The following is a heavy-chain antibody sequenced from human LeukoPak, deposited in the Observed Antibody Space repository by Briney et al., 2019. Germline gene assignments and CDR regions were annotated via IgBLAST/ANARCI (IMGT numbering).Heavy chain of an antibody. CDR1: GYTFTSYG. CDR2: ISTYNGNT. Sequence: ASVKVSCKASGYTFTSYGINWVRQAPGQGLEWMGWISTYNGNTNYAQKFQGRVTVTTDTSTSTAYMELRSLRSDDTAVYYCAIVKYSSGWYKYWGQGTLVTVSS. D-gene: IGHD6-19*01. J-gene: IGHJ4*02. V-gene: IGHV1-18*01. CDR3: AIVKYSSGWYKY.